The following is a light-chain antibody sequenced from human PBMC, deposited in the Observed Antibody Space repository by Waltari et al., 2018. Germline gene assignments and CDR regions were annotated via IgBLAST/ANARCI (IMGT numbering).Light chain of an antibody. CDR2: AAS. Sequence: DIQLTQSPSFLSSSVRSRVTFTCRASRDIRNYLAWYQHKSGKAPKLLIFAASTLQSGGPSRFSGSGYGTEFTLTISSLQPEDLATYYCQQPPGTFGGGTKVEIK. J-gene: IGKJ4*01. V-gene: IGKV1-9*01. CDR1: RDIRNY. CDR3: QQPPGT.